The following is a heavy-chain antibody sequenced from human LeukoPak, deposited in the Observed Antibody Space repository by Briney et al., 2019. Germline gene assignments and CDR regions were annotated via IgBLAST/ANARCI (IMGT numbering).Heavy chain of an antibody. CDR1: GGSISSSSYY. CDR2: IYYSGST. J-gene: IGHJ2*01. Sequence: SETLSLTCTVSGGSISSSSYYWGWIRQPPGKGLEWIGSIYYSGSTYYNPSLKSRVTISVDTSRNQFSLKLSSVTAADTAVYYCARGKRTHLPLDLWGRGTLVTVSS. V-gene: IGHV4-39*07. CDR3: ARGKRTHLPLDL. D-gene: IGHD1-1*01.